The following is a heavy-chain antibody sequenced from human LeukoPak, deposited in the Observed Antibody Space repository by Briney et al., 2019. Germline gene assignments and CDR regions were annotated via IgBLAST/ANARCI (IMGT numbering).Heavy chain of an antibody. V-gene: IGHV4-59*01. D-gene: IGHD2-15*01. CDR1: GFTFSTNA. Sequence: AGSLRLSCAASGFTFSTNAMHWVRQAPGKGLEWIGYIYYSGSTNYNPSLKSRVTISVDTSKNQFSLKLSSVTAADTAVYYCARGVVVGSFVWGQGTLVTVSS. J-gene: IGHJ4*02. CDR3: ARGVVVGSFV. CDR2: IYYSGST.